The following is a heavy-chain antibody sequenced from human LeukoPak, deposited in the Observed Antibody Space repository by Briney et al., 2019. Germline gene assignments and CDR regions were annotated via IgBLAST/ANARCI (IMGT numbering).Heavy chain of an antibody. D-gene: IGHD5/OR15-5a*01. J-gene: IGHJ6*02. CDR2: IYYSGST. V-gene: IGHV4-59*01. CDR3: ASVSDYYYGMDV. Sequence: SETLSLTCTVSGGSISSYYWGWIRQPPGKGLEWIGYIYYSGSTNYNPSLKSRVTISVDTSKNQFSLKLSSVTAADTAVYYCASVSDYYYGMDVWGQGTTVTVSS. CDR1: GGSISSYY.